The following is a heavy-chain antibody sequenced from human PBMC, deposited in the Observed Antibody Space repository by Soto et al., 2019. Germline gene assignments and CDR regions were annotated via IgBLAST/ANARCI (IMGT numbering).Heavy chain of an antibody. CDR1: GFTFSLYA. V-gene: IGHV3-23*01. D-gene: IGHD6-13*01. CDR3: AQSASNRYSGQLNS. Sequence: EVQLLESGGGLVQPGGSLRLSCAASGFTFSLYALSWVRQAPGKGLGWVSGILSSGDSTLDADSVKSLVTISSDNVKKTLSLQLSSLRADDTPVYYCAQSASNRYSGQLNSWGQVTLVTVS. CDR2: ILSSGDST. J-gene: IGHJ4*02.